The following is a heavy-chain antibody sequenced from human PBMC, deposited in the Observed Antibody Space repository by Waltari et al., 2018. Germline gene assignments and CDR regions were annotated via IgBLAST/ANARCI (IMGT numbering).Heavy chain of an antibody. V-gene: IGHV3-11*06. CDR1: GFTLSDYY. D-gene: IGHD1-26*01. CDR2: ISTTSSHT. CDR3: ARDHIVGVSHYLDY. J-gene: IGHJ4*02. Sequence: QVHLVESGGGLVKPGGSLTLSCAASGFTLSDYYVSWIRQAPGKGREWIAYISTTSSHTKYADSGRGRFTISRDNAKNSLYLHMTSLRAEDTAVYYCARDHIVGVSHYLDYWGQGSLLTVSS.